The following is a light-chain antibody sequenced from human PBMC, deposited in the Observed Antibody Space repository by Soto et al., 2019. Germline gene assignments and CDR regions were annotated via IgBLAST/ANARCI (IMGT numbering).Light chain of an antibody. J-gene: IGLJ1*01. CDR3: SSYTASSARV. CDR2: EVS. Sequence: QSVLTQPASVSGSPGQSITISCAGTSSDIGGYNYVSWYQQHPGKAPKVMIYEVSNRPSGVSNRFSGSKSGNTASLTISGLQAEDEADYYCSSYTASSARVFGPGPNVTVL. CDR1: SSDIGGYNY. V-gene: IGLV2-14*01.